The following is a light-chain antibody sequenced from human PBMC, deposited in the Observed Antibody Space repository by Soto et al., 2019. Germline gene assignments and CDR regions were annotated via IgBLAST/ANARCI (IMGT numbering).Light chain of an antibody. J-gene: IGKJ3*01. CDR3: QQYYSTPLT. Sequence: DIVMTQSPDSLAVSLGERATINCKSSQSVLYSSNNQNYLAWYQQKPGQPPKLLIYWASTRESGVPDRFSGSGSGTDFTLTISSLLAEDVAVYYCQQYYSTPLTFGPGTKVDIK. V-gene: IGKV4-1*01. CDR2: WAS. CDR1: QSVLYSSNNQNY.